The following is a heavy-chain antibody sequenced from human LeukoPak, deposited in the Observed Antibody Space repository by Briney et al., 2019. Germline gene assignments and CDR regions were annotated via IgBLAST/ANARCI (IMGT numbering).Heavy chain of an antibody. D-gene: IGHD3-22*01. CDR2: MNPNSGNT. CDR3: AREYDSSGYYPNWFDP. J-gene: IGHJ5*02. V-gene: IGHV1-8*03. Sequence: ASVKVSCKASGGTFSSYDINWVRQATGQGLEWMGWMNPNSGNTGYAQKFQGRVTITRNTSISTAYMELSSLRSEDTAVYYCAREYDSSGYYPNWFDPWGQGTLVTVSS. CDR1: GGTFSSYD.